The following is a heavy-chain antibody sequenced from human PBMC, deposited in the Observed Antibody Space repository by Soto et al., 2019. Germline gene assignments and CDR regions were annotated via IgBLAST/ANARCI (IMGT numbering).Heavy chain of an antibody. D-gene: IGHD2-2*01. CDR2: ISGSGGST. CDR3: AKDPTRTYAYYFYGMDV. CDR1: GFTFSSYA. V-gene: IGHV3-23*01. Sequence: GGSLRLSCAASGFTFSSYAMSWVRQAPGKGLEWVSAISGSGGSTYYADSVKGRFTIGRDNSKNTLYLQMNSLRAEDTAVYYCAKDPTRTYAYYFYGMDVWGQGTTVTVSS. J-gene: IGHJ6*02.